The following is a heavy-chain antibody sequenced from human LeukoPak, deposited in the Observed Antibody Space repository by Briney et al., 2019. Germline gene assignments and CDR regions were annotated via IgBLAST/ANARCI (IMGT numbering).Heavy chain of an antibody. CDR3: AKKPYYDFWSGYSPPDY. CDR2: ISGSGGST. J-gene: IGHJ4*02. D-gene: IGHD3-3*01. V-gene: IGHV3-23*01. Sequence: QPGASLRLSCAASGFTFSSYAMSWVRQTPGKGLEWVSAISGSGGSTYYADSVKGRLTISRDNSKNTLYLQMNSLRAEDTAVYYCAKKPYYDFWSGYSPPDYWGQGTLVTVSS. CDR1: GFTFSSYA.